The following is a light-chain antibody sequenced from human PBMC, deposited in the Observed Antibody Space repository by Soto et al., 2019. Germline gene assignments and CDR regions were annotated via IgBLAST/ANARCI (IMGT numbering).Light chain of an antibody. J-gene: IGKJ1*01. Sequence: EIVLTQSPATLSAYPGERANLSCRASESVLDYLAWFQQRPGQSPRLLIYGPATRATGIPGRFRGSGSGTEVTLTITSLQSEDVAAYYCQQYYKWPQWTIGQGTKVEI. V-gene: IGKV3-15*01. CDR2: GPA. CDR1: ESVLDY. CDR3: QQYYKWPQWT.